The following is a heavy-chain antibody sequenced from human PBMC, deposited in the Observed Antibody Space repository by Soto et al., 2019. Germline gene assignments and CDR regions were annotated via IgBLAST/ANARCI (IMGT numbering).Heavy chain of an antibody. Sequence: PGESLKISCKGSGYSFTSYWIGWVRQMPGKGLEWLGIIYPGDSDTRYSPSFQGQVTISADKSISTAYLQWSSLKASDTAMYYCARQGCSSTSCYHYYYYYMDVWGKGTTVTVSS. CDR3: ARQGCSSTSCYHYYYYYMDV. D-gene: IGHD2-2*01. J-gene: IGHJ6*03. CDR2: IYPGDSDT. V-gene: IGHV5-51*01. CDR1: GYSFTSYW.